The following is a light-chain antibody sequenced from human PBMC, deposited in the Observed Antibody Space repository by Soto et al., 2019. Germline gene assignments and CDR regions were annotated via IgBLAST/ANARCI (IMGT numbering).Light chain of an antibody. Sequence: DIPMTQSPSSLSASVGDRVTITCRASQSITSYLNWYQQKPGKAPKLLIYAASSLQSGVPSRFSGSGSGTDFTLTLSRLQPEDFAAYYCQQSYSTPRPFGQGTKVEIK. CDR2: AAS. CDR1: QSITSY. J-gene: IGKJ1*01. CDR3: QQSYSTPRP. V-gene: IGKV1-39*01.